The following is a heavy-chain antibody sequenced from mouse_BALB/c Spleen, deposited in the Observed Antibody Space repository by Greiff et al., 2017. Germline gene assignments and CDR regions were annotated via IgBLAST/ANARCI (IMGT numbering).Heavy chain of an antibody. V-gene: IGHV1S135*01. J-gene: IGHJ3*01. CDR1: GYSFTSYY. CDR3: ARKEITPCAY. CDR2: IDPFNGGT. Sequence: VQLQQSGPELMKPGASVKISCKASGYSFTSYYMHWVKQSHGKSLEWIGYIDPFNGGTSYNQKFKGKATLTVDKSSSTAYMHLSSLTSEDSAVYYCARKEITPCAYWGQGTLVTVSA. D-gene: IGHD2-4*01.